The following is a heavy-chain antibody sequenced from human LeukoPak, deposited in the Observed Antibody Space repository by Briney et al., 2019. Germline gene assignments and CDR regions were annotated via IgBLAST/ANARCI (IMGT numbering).Heavy chain of an antibody. D-gene: IGHD3-10*01. CDR3: ARDPDYYGSGSPENWFDP. V-gene: IGHV3-30-3*01. Sequence: PGGSLRLSCAASGFTFSSYAMHWVRQAPGKGLEWVAVISYDGSNKYYADSVKGRFTISRDNSKNTLYLQMNSLGAEDTAVYYCARDPDYYGSGSPENWFDPWGQGTLVTVSS. CDR2: ISYDGSNK. CDR1: GFTFSSYA. J-gene: IGHJ5*02.